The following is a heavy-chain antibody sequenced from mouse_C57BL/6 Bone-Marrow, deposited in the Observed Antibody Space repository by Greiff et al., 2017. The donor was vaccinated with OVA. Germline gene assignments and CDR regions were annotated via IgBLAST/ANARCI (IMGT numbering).Heavy chain of an antibody. CDR2: INPNYGTT. V-gene: IGHV1-39*01. CDR1: GYSFTDYN. Sequence: EVQLQQSGPELVKPGASVKISCKASGYSFTDYNMNWVKQSNGKSLEWIGVINPNYGTTSYNQKFKGKATLTVDQSSSTAYMQLNSLTSEDSAVYYGARQLRLRPYYYAMDYWGQGTSVTVSS. J-gene: IGHJ4*01. CDR3: ARQLRLRPYYYAMDY. D-gene: IGHD3-2*02.